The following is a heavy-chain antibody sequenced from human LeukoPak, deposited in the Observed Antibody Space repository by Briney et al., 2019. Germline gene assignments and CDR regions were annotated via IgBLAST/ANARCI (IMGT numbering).Heavy chain of an antibody. CDR2: ISGSGGST. D-gene: IGHD3-10*01. Sequence: GGSLRLSCAASGFTFSSYAMSWVRQAPGKGLEWVSAISGSGGSTYYTDSVKGRFTISRDNSKNTLYLQMNSLRAEDTAVYYCAKDLTVLLWFGEDYWGQGTLVTVSS. CDR3: AKDLTVLLWFGEDY. CDR1: GFTFSSYA. J-gene: IGHJ4*02. V-gene: IGHV3-23*01.